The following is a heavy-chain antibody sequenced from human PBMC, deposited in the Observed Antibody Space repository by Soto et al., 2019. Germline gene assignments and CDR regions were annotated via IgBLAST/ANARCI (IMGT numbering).Heavy chain of an antibody. CDR1: GDSVSSNSAA. Sequence: SQTLALTCAISGDSVSSNSAAWNWIRQSPSRGLEWLGRTYYRSKWYNDYAVSVKSRITINPDTSKNQFSLQLNSVTPEDTAVYYCATSSWYLGYFDYWGQGTLVTVSS. V-gene: IGHV6-1*01. CDR3: ATSSWYLGYFDY. CDR2: TYYRSKWYN. J-gene: IGHJ4*02. D-gene: IGHD6-13*01.